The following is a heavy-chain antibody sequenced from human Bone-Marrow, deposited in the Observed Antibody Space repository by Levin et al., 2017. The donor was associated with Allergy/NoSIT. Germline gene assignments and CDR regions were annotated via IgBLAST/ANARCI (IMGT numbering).Heavy chain of an antibody. J-gene: IGHJ4*02. CDR2: CYYSGST. D-gene: IGHD6-13*01. CDR3: SRVRRPHMSAAGTFDY. Sequence: SETLSLTCTVSGGSFSSSNYNWGWIRQAPGKGLEWIGSCYYSGSTYYNPSLKSRVTISMDTSKNQFSLNLTSVTAADTAVYYCSRVRRPHMSAAGTFDYWGQGALVTVSS. V-gene: IGHV4-39*07. CDR1: GGSFSSSNYN.